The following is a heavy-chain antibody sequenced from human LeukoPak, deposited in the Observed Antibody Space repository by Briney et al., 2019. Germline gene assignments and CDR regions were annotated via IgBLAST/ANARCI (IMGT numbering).Heavy chain of an antibody. J-gene: IGHJ4*02. CDR1: GGSISSYY. CDR3: ASDRYCSSTSCYTVGY. CDR2: IYTSGST. V-gene: IGHV4-4*09. Sequence: SETLSLTCTVSGGSISSYYRSWIRQPPGRGLEWIGYIYTSGSTNYNPSLKSRVTISVDTSKNQFSLKLSSVTAADTAVYYCASDRYCSSTSCYTVGYWGQGTLVTVSA. D-gene: IGHD2-2*02.